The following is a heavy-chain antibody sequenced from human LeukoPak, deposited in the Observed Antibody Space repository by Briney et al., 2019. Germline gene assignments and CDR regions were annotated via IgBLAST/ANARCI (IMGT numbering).Heavy chain of an antibody. CDR2: ISGSSTYI. J-gene: IGHJ4*02. CDR1: GFTFSTYT. V-gene: IGHV3-21*01. CDR3: ARDRGYFDN. Sequence: GGSLRLSCSASGFTFSTYTMNWVRQAPGKGLEWVSSISGSSTYIYYADSVKGRCTISRDNAKNSLYLQMNSLRAEDTAVYYCARDRGYFDNWGQGTLVTVSS.